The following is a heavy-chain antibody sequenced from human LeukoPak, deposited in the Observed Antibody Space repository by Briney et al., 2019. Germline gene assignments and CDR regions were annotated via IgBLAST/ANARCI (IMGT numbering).Heavy chain of an antibody. V-gene: IGHV4-59*01. CDR1: GGSISSFY. CDR2: TSYSGNT. J-gene: IGHJ5*02. CDR3: TRAPRKAWFGP. D-gene: IGHD1-14*01. Sequence: TSETLSLTCSVSGGSISSFYCSWIRQPPGKGLEWIGYTSYSGNTNYNPSLKSRVTMSVDTSRKQFSLRLTSVTAADTAVYYCTRAPRKAWFGPWGQGTLVTVSS.